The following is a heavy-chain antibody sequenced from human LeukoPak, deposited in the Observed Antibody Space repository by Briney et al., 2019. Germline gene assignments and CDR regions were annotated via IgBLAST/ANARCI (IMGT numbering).Heavy chain of an antibody. D-gene: IGHD2-15*01. CDR1: GFTFSSYE. V-gene: IGHV3-48*03. CDR2: ISSSGSTT. J-gene: IGHJ4*02. Sequence: GGSLRLSCAASGFTFSSYEMNWVRQAPGKGLEWISYISSSGSTTYYADSVKGRFTISRDNAKNSLSLQMTSLRAEDTAVHYCARDGSSSGADYWGQGTLVTVSS. CDR3: ARDGSSSGADY.